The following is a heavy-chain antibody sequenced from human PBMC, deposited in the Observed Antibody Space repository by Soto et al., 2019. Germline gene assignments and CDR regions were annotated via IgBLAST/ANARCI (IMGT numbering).Heavy chain of an antibody. CDR2: SYSGGNT. V-gene: IGHV3-53*01. D-gene: IGHD3-10*01. Sequence: GTLRLSCAASGFSISSNYMTWARQAPGKGLEWVSLSYSGGNTYYADSVKGRFTVSRDNFQNTLYLQMVNLRPEDTAVYYCARGYGAGSYFSDYWGHGTQVTVSS. CDR1: GFSISSNY. J-gene: IGHJ4*01. CDR3: ARGYGAGSYFSDY.